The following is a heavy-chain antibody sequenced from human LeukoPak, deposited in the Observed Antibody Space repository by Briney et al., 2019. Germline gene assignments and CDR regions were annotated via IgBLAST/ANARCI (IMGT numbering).Heavy chain of an antibody. Sequence: GGSLRLSCAASGFTFSSYSMNWVRQAPGKGLEWISSISSSSSYIYYADSVKGRFTISRDNAKNSLYLQMNSLRAEDTAVYYCAGAHYDILTGSPPWGQGTLVTVSS. V-gene: IGHV3-21*01. CDR3: AGAHYDILTGSPP. CDR1: GFTFSSYS. J-gene: IGHJ5*02. CDR2: ISSSSSYI. D-gene: IGHD3-9*01.